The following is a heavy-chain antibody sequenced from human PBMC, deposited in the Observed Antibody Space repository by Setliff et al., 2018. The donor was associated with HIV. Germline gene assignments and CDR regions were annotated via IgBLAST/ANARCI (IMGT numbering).Heavy chain of an antibody. CDR2: INHSGST. V-gene: IGHV4-34*01. Sequence: SETLSLTCAVYGGSFSGYYWSWIRQPPGKGLEWIGEINHSGSTNYNPSPKSRVTISVDTSKNQFSLKLSSVTAADTAVYYCARAVGYDYVWGSYRYAVSWFDPWGQGTLVTVSS. CDR3: ARAVGYDYVWGSYRYAVSWFDP. J-gene: IGHJ5*02. D-gene: IGHD3-16*02. CDR1: GGSFSGYY.